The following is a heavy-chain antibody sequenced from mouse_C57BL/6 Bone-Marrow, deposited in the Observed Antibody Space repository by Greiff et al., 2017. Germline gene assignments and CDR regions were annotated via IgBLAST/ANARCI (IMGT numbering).Heavy chain of an antibody. V-gene: IGHV1-81*01. CDR2: IYPRSGNT. D-gene: IGHD1-1*01. Sequence: QVQLQQSGAELARPGASVKLSCKASGYTFTSYGISWVKQRTGQGLEWIGEIYPRSGNTYYNEKFKGKATLTADKSSSTAYMELRSLTSEDSAVYVCARHYGSSYWYFDVWGTGTTVTVSS. J-gene: IGHJ1*03. CDR3: ARHYGSSYWYFDV. CDR1: GYTFTSYG.